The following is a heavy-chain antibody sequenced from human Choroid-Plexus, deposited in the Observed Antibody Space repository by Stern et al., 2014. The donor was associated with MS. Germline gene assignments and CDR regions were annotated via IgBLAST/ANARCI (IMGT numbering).Heavy chain of an antibody. D-gene: IGHD2-15*01. J-gene: IGHJ4*02. CDR1: GFTFSNFG. Sequence: QLVQSGGGVAQPGRPLILSCAASGFTFSNFGMHWVRQAPGKGLEWVALISYDGSYKYYADSVKGRFTIFRDNSKNTLYMHMNSLRAEDTAVYYCAKDRQWSTYFFDYWGQGSLVTVSS. V-gene: IGHV3-30*18. CDR3: AKDRQWSTYFFDY. CDR2: ISYDGSYK.